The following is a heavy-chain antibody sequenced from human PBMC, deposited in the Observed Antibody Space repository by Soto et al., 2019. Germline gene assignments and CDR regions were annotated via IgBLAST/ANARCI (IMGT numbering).Heavy chain of an antibody. J-gene: IGHJ1*01. CDR1: GFTFSGST. V-gene: IGHV3-73*02. Sequence: EVQLVQSGGGLVQPGGSLNLSCAASGFTFSGSTVHWVRQASGEGLQWVGRIRSKANDYATTYIASVKGRFTISRDDSRNTAYLQMSDLKTEDTAVYYCTGGYCTGGTCYSGYFQHWGQGALVTVFS. D-gene: IGHD2-15*01. CDR2: IRSKANDYAT. CDR3: TGGYCTGGTCYSGYFQH.